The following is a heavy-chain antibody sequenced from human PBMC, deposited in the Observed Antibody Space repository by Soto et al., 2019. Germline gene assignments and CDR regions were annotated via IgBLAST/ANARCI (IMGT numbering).Heavy chain of an antibody. V-gene: IGHV3-74*01. CDR1: GFTFSTYW. CDR3: ATGPTPAFAF. D-gene: IGHD1-1*01. J-gene: IGHJ3*01. CDR2: IHSDGITT. Sequence: GGSLRLSCAASGFTFSTYWMHWVRQAPGKGLVWVSRIHSDGITTLYADSVTGRFTISRDNAKNTVFLQMNSLRAEDTAVHYCATGPTPAFAFWGRGTMVTVSS.